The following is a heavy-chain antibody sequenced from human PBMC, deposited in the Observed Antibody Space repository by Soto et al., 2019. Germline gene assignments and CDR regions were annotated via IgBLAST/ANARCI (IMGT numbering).Heavy chain of an antibody. D-gene: IGHD6-6*01. CDR1: GFTFSSYS. CDR3: ARDPSIAAPYYFAY. Sequence: ESGGGLVKPGGSLRLSCAASGFTFSSYSMNWVRQAPGKGLEWVSSISSSSSYIYYADSEKGRFTISRDNAKNSLYLQMNSLRAEDTAVYYCARDPSIAAPYYFAYWGQGTLVTVSS. J-gene: IGHJ4*02. V-gene: IGHV3-21*01. CDR2: ISSSSSYI.